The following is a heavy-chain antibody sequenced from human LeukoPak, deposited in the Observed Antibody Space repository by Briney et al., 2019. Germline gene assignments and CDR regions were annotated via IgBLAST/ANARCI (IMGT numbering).Heavy chain of an antibody. J-gene: IGHJ4*02. D-gene: IGHD6-6*01. Sequence: ASVNVSCKASGYTFSSYDINWVSQATGQGLGWMGWMNPNSGNTGYEKKYQGRVTITKNTSISTAYMELSSLRSEDTAVYYCARWCSSSSACGYWGQGTLVTVSS. V-gene: IGHV1-8*03. CDR3: ARWCSSSSACGY. CDR2: MNPNSGNT. CDR1: GYTFSSYD.